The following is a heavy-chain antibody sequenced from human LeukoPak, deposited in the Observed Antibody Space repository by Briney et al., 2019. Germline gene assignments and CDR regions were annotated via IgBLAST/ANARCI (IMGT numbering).Heavy chain of an antibody. CDR3: AREKRSNYFGSGSYGGGIDP. V-gene: IGHV4-61*02. D-gene: IGHD3-10*01. CDR1: GGSTSSSSYY. CDR2: IYTSGST. J-gene: IGHJ5*02. Sequence: PSETLSLTCTVSGGSTSSSSYYWGWIRQPAGKRLEWIGRIYTSGSTNYNPSLKSRVIISADKSKNQFSLKLSSVTAADTAVYYCAREKRSNYFGSGSYGGGIDPWGQGILVTVSS.